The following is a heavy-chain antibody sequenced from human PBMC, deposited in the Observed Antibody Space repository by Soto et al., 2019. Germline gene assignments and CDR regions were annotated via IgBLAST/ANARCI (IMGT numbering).Heavy chain of an antibody. J-gene: IGHJ6*02. V-gene: IGHV3-21*01. CDR1: GFTFSSYS. CDR2: ISSSSSYI. D-gene: IGHD3-3*01. Sequence: EVQLVESGGGLVKPGGSLRLSCAASGFTFSSYSMNWVRQASGKGLEWVSSISSSSSYIYYADSVKGRFTISRDNAKNSLYLQMNSLRAEDTAVYYCARSWNYYYYYGMDVWGQGTTVTVSS. CDR3: ARSWNYYYYYGMDV.